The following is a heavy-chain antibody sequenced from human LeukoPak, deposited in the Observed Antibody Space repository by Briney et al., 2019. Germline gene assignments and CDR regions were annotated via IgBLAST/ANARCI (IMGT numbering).Heavy chain of an antibody. Sequence: GSLRLSCAASGFTVSSNYMSWVRQAPGKGLEWVAVIYSGGSTYYADSVKGRFTISRDNSKNTLYLQMNSLRAEDTAVYYCARVSRPRLRWPSYFDYWGQGTLVTVSS. J-gene: IGHJ4*02. CDR1: GFTVSSNY. CDR2: IYSGGST. D-gene: IGHD4-23*01. CDR3: ARVSRPRLRWPSYFDY. V-gene: IGHV3-66*01.